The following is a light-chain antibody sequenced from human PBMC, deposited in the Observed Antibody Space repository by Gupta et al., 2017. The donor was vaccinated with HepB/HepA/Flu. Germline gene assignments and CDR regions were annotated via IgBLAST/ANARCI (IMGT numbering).Light chain of an antibody. J-gene: IGLJ2*01. CDR1: SSDVGGYNY. CDR3: SSYKSSNTVG. CDR2: DVN. V-gene: IGLV2-14*01. Sequence: SALTQPASVSGSPGQSITISCTGTSSDVGGYNYVSWYQQHPGKAPKLMIYDVNNRPSRVSNRFSASKSGNTASLTISGLQAEDEADYYCSSYKSSNTVGFGGGTKLTVL.